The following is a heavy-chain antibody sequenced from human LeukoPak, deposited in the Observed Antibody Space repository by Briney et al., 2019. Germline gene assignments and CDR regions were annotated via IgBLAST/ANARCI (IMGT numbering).Heavy chain of an antibody. V-gene: IGHV4-61*02. CDR3: AKGMATVVTWAYNWFDP. Sequence: SETLSLTCTVSGDSISSGDYYWSWIRQPAGKGLEWIGRISSSGSTNYNPSLKSRVTISLDTSKNQFSLKLNSVTAADTAVYYCAKGMATVVTWAYNWFDPWGQGTLVTVSS. CDR2: ISSSGST. J-gene: IGHJ5*02. D-gene: IGHD4-23*01. CDR1: GDSISSGDYY.